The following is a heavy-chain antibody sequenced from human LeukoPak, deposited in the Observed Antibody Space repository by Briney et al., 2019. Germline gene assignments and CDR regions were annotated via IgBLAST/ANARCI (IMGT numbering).Heavy chain of an antibody. Sequence: GGSLRLSCAASGFTFSSYAMSWVRQAPGKGLEWVSSLRGPEGSPFYADSVKGRFTISRDNSKNTLYLQMNSLRAEDTAVYYCARDTNRYFDLWGRGTLVTVSS. CDR3: ARDTNRYFDL. D-gene: IGHD2-8*01. V-gene: IGHV3-23*01. J-gene: IGHJ2*01. CDR2: LRGPEGSP. CDR1: GFTFSSYA.